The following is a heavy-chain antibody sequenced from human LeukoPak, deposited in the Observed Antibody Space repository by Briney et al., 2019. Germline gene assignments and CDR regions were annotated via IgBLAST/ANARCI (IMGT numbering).Heavy chain of an antibody. CDR2: INPTGGNI. Sequence: ASVKVSCKASGYTFTRYDMHWVRQAPGQGLEWMGIINPTGGNINYAQKFQGRVAMTRDTSTSTVYMELSSLRSEDTAVYYCARDGWFYYDSSDYSGSDYWGQGTLVTVSS. J-gene: IGHJ4*02. V-gene: IGHV1-46*01. D-gene: IGHD3-22*01. CDR3: ARDGWFYYDSSDYSGSDY. CDR1: GYTFTRYD.